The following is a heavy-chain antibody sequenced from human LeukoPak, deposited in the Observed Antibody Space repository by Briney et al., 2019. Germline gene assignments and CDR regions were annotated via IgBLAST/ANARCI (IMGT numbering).Heavy chain of an antibody. CDR3: ARARRYGDYSWFDP. V-gene: IGHV4-38-2*02. CDR2: IYYSGST. J-gene: IGHJ5*02. Sequence: SETLSLTCTVSGYSISSGYYWGWIRQPPGKGLEWIGSIYYSGSTYYNPSLKSRVTISVDTSKNQFSLKLSSVTAADTAVYYCARARRYGDYSWFDPWGQGTLVTVSS. D-gene: IGHD4-17*01. CDR1: GYSISSGYY.